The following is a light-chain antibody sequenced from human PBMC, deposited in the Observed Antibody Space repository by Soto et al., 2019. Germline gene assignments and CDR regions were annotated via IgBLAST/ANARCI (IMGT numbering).Light chain of an antibody. J-gene: IGLJ3*02. Sequence: QLVLTQPPSVSGAPGQRVTISCTGNNSNLGAGYDVHWYQQLPGAAPKLVIFGNRNRPSGVPERFSGSKSGTSASLAITGLQAEDEADYYCCSYARGSRAFGGGTKVTVL. CDR2: GNR. V-gene: IGLV1-40*01. CDR1: NSNLGAGYD. CDR3: CSYARGSRA.